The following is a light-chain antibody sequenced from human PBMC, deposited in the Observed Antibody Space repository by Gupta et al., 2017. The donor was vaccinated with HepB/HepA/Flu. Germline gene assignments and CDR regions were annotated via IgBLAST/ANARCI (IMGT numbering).Light chain of an antibody. V-gene: IGKV3-15*01. Sequence: EVVMTQSPATLSVSPGDRATLSCRASQGVNSNLAWYQQKPGQAPRRLIYGASTRATGIPARFIGSGSGTEFSIIISSMQSEDFAVYYCQQYNNWPPLTFGGGTKVEIK. CDR3: QQYNNWPPLT. CDR1: QGVNSN. J-gene: IGKJ4*01. CDR2: GAS.